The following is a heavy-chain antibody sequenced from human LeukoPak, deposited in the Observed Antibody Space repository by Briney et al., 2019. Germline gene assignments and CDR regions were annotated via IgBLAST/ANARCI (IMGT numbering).Heavy chain of an antibody. V-gene: IGHV3-33*01. CDR3: ARNYGGSCWFDP. J-gene: IGHJ5*02. Sequence: PGGSLRLSCAASGFTFSSCGMHWVRQAPGKGLEWVAVIWYDGSDKYYADSVKGRFTISRDNSKNTLYLQMNSLRAEDTAVYYCARNYGGSCWFDPWGQGTLVTVSS. D-gene: IGHD4-23*01. CDR1: GFTFSSCG. CDR2: IWYDGSDK.